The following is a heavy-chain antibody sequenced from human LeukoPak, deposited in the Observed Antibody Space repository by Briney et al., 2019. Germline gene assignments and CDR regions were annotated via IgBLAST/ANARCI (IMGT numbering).Heavy chain of an antibody. CDR2: ISSSGSTI. J-gene: IGHJ4*02. D-gene: IGHD3-9*01. V-gene: IGHV3-48*03. Sequence: GGSLRLSCAASGFTFSSYEMNWVRQAPGKGLEWVSYISSSGSTIYYADSVKGRFTISRDNAKNSLYLQMNSLRAEDTAVYYCASEDYDILTGYYGALGYWGQGTLVTVSS. CDR1: GFTFSSYE. CDR3: ASEDYDILTGYYGALGY.